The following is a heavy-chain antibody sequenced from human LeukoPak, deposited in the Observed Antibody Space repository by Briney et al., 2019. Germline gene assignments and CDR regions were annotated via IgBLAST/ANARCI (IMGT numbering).Heavy chain of an antibody. V-gene: IGHV4-34*01. J-gene: IGHJ6*02. Sequence: SETLSLTCAVYGGSFSGYYWSWIRQPPGKGLEWIGEINHSGSTNYNPSLKSRVTISVDTSKNQFSLKLSSVTAADTAVYYCARDYDDFYYYGMDVWSQGTTVTVSS. CDR1: GGSFSGYY. CDR2: INHSGST. D-gene: IGHD5-12*01. CDR3: ARDYDDFYYYGMDV.